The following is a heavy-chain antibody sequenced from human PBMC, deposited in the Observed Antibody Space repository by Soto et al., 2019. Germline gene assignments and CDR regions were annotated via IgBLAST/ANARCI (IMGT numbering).Heavy chain of an antibody. CDR2: IWYDGSNK. V-gene: IGHV3-33*01. D-gene: IGHD3-9*01. J-gene: IGHJ4*02. CDR3: AAGRYFDWLPLDY. Sequence: QVQLVESGGGVVQPGRSLRLSCAASGFTFSSYGMHWVRQAPGKGLEWVAVIWYDGSNKYYADSVKGRFTISRDNSKNPWYLKMTCLRAEDTVGYYCAAGRYFDWLPLDYWGQGTLVTVSS. CDR1: GFTFSSYG.